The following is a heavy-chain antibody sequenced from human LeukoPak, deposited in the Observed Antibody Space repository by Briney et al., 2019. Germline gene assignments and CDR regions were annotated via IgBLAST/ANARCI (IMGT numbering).Heavy chain of an antibody. CDR3: ARGGHGGWSSWFDY. J-gene: IGHJ4*02. CDR1: GGTFSSYA. V-gene: IGHV1-8*02. D-gene: IGHD6-13*01. CDR2: MNPNSGNT. Sequence: ASVKVSCKASGGTFSSYAINWVRQATGQGLEWMGWMNPNSGNTGYAQKFQGRVTMTRNTSISTAYMELSSLRSEDTAVYYCARGGHGGWSSWFDYWGQGTLVTVSS.